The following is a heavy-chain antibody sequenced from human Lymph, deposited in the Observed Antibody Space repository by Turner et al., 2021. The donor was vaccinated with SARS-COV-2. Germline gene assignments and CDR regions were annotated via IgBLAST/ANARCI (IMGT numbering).Heavy chain of an antibody. Sequence: QVQLVESGGGVVQPGRSLGLSCAASGFTFSSYGMHWVRQAPGKGLEWVAVIWYDGSNKYYADSVKGRFTISRDNSKNTLYLQMNSLRAEDTAVYYCAREESSNGMDVWGQGTTVTVSS. D-gene: IGHD6-13*01. CDR3: AREESSNGMDV. J-gene: IGHJ6*02. CDR2: IWYDGSNK. V-gene: IGHV3-33*01. CDR1: GFTFSSYG.